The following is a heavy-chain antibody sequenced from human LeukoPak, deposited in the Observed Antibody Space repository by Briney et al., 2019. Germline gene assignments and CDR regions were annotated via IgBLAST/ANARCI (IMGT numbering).Heavy chain of an antibody. CDR2: IWYDGSNK. D-gene: IGHD1-14*01. CDR3: ARDIETGSTDY. Sequence: GRSLRLSCAASGFTFSNYGMHWVRQAPGKGLEWVAVIWYDGSNKYYADSVKGRFTISRDNSKNTLYLQMNSLRAEDTAIYYCARDIETGSTDYWGQGTLVTVSS. J-gene: IGHJ4*02. V-gene: IGHV3-33*01. CDR1: GFTFSNYG.